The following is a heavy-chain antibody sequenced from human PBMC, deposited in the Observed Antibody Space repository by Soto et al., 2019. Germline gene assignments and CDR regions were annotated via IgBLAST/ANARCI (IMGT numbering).Heavy chain of an antibody. J-gene: IGHJ6*02. CDR1: GGSFSGYY. CDR3: ARSRRGAYSSGWYSPSGYYNYGIDV. Sequence: SETLSLTCAVYGGSFSGYYWSWIRQPPGKGLEWIGEINHSGSTNYNPSLKSRVTISVDTSKNQFSLKASDTAMYYCARSRRGAYSSGWYSPSGYYNYGIDVWGQGTKVTVSS. CDR2: INHSGST. D-gene: IGHD6-19*01. V-gene: IGHV4-34*01.